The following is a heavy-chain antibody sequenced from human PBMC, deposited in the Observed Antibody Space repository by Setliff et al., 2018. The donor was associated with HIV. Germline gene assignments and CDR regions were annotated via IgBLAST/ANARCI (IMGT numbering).Heavy chain of an antibody. D-gene: IGHD4-4*01. Sequence: SETLSLTCTVAGGSTSSSSYYRGWIRQPPGMGLEWIASIYHHGNTYYNPSLKSRVTMSVDTSKNQFSLKLSSVTAADTAVYYCATSLITVPPDAFDIWGQGTMVTVSS. CDR2: IYHHGNT. J-gene: IGHJ3*02. CDR3: ATSLITVPPDAFDI. V-gene: IGHV4-39*07. CDR1: GGSTSSSSYY.